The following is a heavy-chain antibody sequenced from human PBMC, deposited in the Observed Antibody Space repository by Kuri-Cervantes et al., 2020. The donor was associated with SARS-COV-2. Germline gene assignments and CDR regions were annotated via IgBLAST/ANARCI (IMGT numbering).Heavy chain of an antibody. D-gene: IGHD6-13*01. Sequence: SETLSLTCTVSGYSISSGYYWGWIRQPPGKGLEWIGYIYYSGSTDYNPSHKSRVTISVDTSKNQFSLKLSSVTAADTAVYYCARGTNIAAAGTLDYWGQGTPVTVSS. CDR2: IYYSGST. CDR1: GYSISSGYY. J-gene: IGHJ4*02. CDR3: ARGTNIAAAGTLDY. V-gene: IGHV4-61*01.